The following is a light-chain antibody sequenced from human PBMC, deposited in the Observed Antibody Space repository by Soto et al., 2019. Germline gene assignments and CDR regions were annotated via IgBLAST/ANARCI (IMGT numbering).Light chain of an antibody. V-gene: IGLV1-47*01. CDR3: ATWDDSLSGPV. CDR1: SSNIASNS. CDR2: RNH. J-gene: IGLJ2*01. Sequence: QSMLTQPPSASGTPGQRVTISCSGSSSNIASNSVYWYRQFPGTAPKLLIFRNHQRPSGVPDRISGSKSGTSASLAISGLRSEDEADYYCATWDDSLSGPVVGGGTKLTVL.